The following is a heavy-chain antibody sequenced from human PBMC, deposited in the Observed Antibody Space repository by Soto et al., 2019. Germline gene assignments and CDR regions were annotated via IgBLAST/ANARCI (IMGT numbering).Heavy chain of an antibody. CDR3: ARDGRRFNWTFLLGTYYFDF. V-gene: IGHV1-69*06. D-gene: IGHD1-1*01. J-gene: IGHJ4*02. CDR1: GDTFRSYA. CDR2: SIPTFGTR. Sequence: QVQLVQSGAEVKKPGSSVKVSCKASGDTFRSYAISWVRQAPGQGLEWMGGSIPTFGTRNYGQRFQGRLSITADRSTSTVYMELSSLRSEDTAVYFCARDGRRFNWTFLLGTYYFDFWGQGTLVTVSS.